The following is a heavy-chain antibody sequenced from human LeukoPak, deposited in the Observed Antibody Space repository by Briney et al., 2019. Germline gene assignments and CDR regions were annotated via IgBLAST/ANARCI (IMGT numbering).Heavy chain of an antibody. CDR3: AREYYDSSGYYYDDAFDI. D-gene: IGHD3-22*01. CDR2: IYYNGNT. V-gene: IGHV4-39*07. CDR1: GGSISSSSYY. J-gene: IGHJ3*02. Sequence: SETLSLTCTVSGGSISSSSYYWGWIRQPPGKGLEWIGSIYYNGNTYYSPSLKSRVTISIDTSKNQFSLKLRSVTAADTAVYYCAREYYDSSGYYYDDAFDIWGQGTMVTVSS.